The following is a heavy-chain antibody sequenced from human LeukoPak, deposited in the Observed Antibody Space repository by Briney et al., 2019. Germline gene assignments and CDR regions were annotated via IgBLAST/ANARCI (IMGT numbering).Heavy chain of an antibody. J-gene: IGHJ4*02. D-gene: IGHD3-22*01. V-gene: IGHV3-23*01. Sequence: GGSLRLSCAASGFTFSSYAMSWVRQAPGKGLEWVSAISGSGGSTYYADSVKGRFTISRDNSKNTLYLQMNSLRAEDTAVYYCAKDHFGYYDSSGYSGGWGQGTLVTVSS. CDR2: ISGSGGST. CDR3: AKDHFGYYDSSGYSGG. CDR1: GFTFSSYA.